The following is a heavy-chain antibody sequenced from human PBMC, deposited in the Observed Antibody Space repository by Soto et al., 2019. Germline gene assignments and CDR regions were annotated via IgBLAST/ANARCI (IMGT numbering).Heavy chain of an antibody. Sequence: EVQLVESGGGLVQPGGSLRLSCAASGFTVSSNYMSWVRQAPGKGLEWLSVIYTDDSTYYADSVKGRFTISRNNSKNTLYLQMNSLRAEDTAVYYCTSGTSGSRGPLYWGQGTLVTVSS. CDR1: GFTVSSNY. CDR2: IYTDDST. CDR3: TSGTSGSRGPLY. D-gene: IGHD1-1*01. V-gene: IGHV3-53*04. J-gene: IGHJ4*02.